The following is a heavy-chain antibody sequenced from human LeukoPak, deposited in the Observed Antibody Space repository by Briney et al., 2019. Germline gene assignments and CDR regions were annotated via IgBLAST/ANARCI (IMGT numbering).Heavy chain of an antibody. J-gene: IGHJ4*02. D-gene: IGHD1-26*01. CDR2: IYHSGST. Sequence: PSETLSLTCTVSGYSISSGYYWCWIRQPPGKGLEWIGSIYHSGSTYYNPSLKSRVTISVDTSKNQFSLKLSSVTAADTAVYYCARDIVGATYRGYFDYWGQGTLVTVSS. CDR3: ARDIVGATYRGYFDY. CDR1: GYSISSGYY. V-gene: IGHV4-38-2*02.